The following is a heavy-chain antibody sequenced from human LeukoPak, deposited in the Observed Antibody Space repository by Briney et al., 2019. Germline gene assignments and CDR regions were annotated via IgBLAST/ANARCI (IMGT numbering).Heavy chain of an antibody. D-gene: IGHD2-2*01. CDR1: GFTFSNAW. J-gene: IGHJ6*02. CDR3: TTDIVVVPAAFRAYYYYGMDV. V-gene: IGHV3-15*01. Sequence: GGSLRLSCAASGFTFSNAWMSWVRQAPGKGLEWVGRIKSKTDGGTTDYAAPVKGRFTVSRDDSKNTLYLQMNSLKTEDTAVYYCTTDIVVVPAAFRAYYYYGMDVWGQGTTVTVSS. CDR2: IKSKTDGGTT.